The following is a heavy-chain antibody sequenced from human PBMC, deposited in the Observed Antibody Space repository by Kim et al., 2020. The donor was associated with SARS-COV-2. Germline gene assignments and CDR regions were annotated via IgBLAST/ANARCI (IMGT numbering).Heavy chain of an antibody. CDR3: ARMMYSSSVAFDY. CDR1: GFSLSTSGMC. D-gene: IGHD6-6*01. J-gene: IGHJ4*02. CDR2: IDWDDDK. Sequence: SGPTLVNPTQTLTLTCTFSGFSLSTSGMCVSRIRQPPGKALEWLARIDWDDDKYYSTSLKTRLTISKDTSKNQVVLTMTNMDPVDTATYYCARMMYSSSVAFDYWGQETRVTVSS. V-gene: IGHV2-70*11.